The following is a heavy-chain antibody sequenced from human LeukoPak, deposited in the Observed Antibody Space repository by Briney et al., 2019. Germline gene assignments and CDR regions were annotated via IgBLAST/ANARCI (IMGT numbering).Heavy chain of an antibody. Sequence: PGGSLRLSCAASGFTFSSYSMNWVRQAPGKGLEWVSSISSSSSYIYYADSVKGRFTISRDNAKNSLYLQMNSLRAEDTAVYYCGRGGDDSSSYYYYGMDVWGQGTTVTVSS. V-gene: IGHV3-21*01. CDR2: ISSSSSYI. J-gene: IGHJ6*02. D-gene: IGHD6-6*01. CDR3: GRGGDDSSSYYYYGMDV. CDR1: GFTFSSYS.